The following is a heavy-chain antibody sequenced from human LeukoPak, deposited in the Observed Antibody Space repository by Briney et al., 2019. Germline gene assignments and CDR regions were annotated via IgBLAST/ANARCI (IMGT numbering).Heavy chain of an antibody. J-gene: IGHJ4*02. CDR2: ISGSGGST. CDR3: AKSYGSGSYRIDY. D-gene: IGHD3-10*01. CDR1: GFTFSSYA. Sequence: SGGSLRLSCAASGFTFSSYAMSWVRQAPGKGLEWVSAISGSGGSTYYADSVKGRFTISRDNSKNTLYLQTNSLRAEDTAVYYCAKSYGSGSYRIDYWGQGTLVTVSS. V-gene: IGHV3-23*01.